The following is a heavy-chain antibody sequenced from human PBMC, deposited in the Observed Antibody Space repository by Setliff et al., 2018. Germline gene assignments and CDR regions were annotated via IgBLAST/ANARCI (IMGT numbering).Heavy chain of an antibody. CDR3: ARDRDVSTIFGVVIPAASGLGY. CDR1: GYTFTAYY. V-gene: IGHV1-2*02. Sequence: GASVKVSCKASGYTFTAYYMHWVRRAPGQGPEWMGWINPDSGATNFAQKFQGRVTMTRDTSTTTAYMDLNSLRSDDTATYFCARDRDVSTIFGVVIPAASGLGYWGQGTLVTVSS. D-gene: IGHD3-3*01. J-gene: IGHJ4*02. CDR2: INPDSGAT.